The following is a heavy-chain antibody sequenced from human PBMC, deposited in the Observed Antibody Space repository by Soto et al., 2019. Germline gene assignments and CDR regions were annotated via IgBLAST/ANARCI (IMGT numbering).Heavy chain of an antibody. V-gene: IGHV3-7*01. D-gene: IGHD6-19*01. CDR3: ARGRGWLQDY. CDR2: IKQDGSDR. Sequence: EVQLVESGGGLVQPGGSLRLSCAASGFSLSDYWMNWVRQAPGKGLEWVAIIKQDGSDRYYVDSVKGRFTISRDNAKNSSYLQMSSLRAEHTALYYCARGRGWLQDYWGQGTLVTVSS. CDR1: GFSLSDYW. J-gene: IGHJ4*02.